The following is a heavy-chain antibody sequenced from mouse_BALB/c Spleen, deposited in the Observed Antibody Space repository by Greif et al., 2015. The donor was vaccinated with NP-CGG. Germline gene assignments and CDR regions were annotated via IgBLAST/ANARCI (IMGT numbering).Heavy chain of an antibody. CDR2: INPSSGYT. V-gene: IGHV1-4*01. CDR1: GYTFTSYT. D-gene: IGHD1-1*01. CDR3: ARGSTSSFDY. Sequence: VQLVESGAELARPGASVKMSCKASGYTFTSYTMHWVKQRPGQGLEWIGYINPSSGYTNYNQKFKDKATLTADKSSSTAYMQLSSLTSEDSAVYYCARGSTSSFDYWGQGTTLTVSS. J-gene: IGHJ2*01.